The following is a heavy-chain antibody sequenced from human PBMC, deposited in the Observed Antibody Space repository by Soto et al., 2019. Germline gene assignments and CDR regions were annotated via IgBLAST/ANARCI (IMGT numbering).Heavy chain of an antibody. Sequence: QVQLQQSGAGLLKPSETLSLTCAVYGGSFSDYIWTWIRQTPGKGLQWIGQINHSGSANYNPSLKGRVTISVHTSNSQFSLELSSVTAADTAVYYCARGLISGSHYSGGWYYFDSWGQGTQVTVS. CDR2: INHSGSA. D-gene: IGHD1-26*01. J-gene: IGHJ4*02. CDR3: ARGLISGSHYSGGWYYFDS. V-gene: IGHV4-34*01. CDR1: GGSFSDYI.